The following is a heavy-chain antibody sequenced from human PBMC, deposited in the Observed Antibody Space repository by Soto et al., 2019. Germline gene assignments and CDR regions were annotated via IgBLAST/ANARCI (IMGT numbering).Heavy chain of an antibody. CDR2: IGSSGSVI. V-gene: IGHV3-48*03. Sequence: PGGSLRLSCAASGFTFNSSEMNWVRQAPGKGLEWLSYIGSSGSVIYYADSVKGRFTISRDNAKNSVYLEMNSLSAEDTAVYYCARESEDLTSNLDYWGQGTTVTVSS. CDR3: ARESEDLTSNLDY. CDR1: GFTFNSSE. J-gene: IGHJ4*03.